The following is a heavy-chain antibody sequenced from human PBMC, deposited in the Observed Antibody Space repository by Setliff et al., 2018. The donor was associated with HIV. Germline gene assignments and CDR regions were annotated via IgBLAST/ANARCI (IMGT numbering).Heavy chain of an antibody. Sequence: SETLSLTCGLYGGSFSDYYWTWIRQPPGKGLEWIGEINHSGSTNYNPSLKSRVTISLDASKNQFSLKLSSVTAADTAVYFCARGFPRNPTGSRYSYYYRDVWDKGTTVTVAS. CDR3: ARGFPRNPTGSRYSYYYRDV. CDR1: GGSFSDYY. V-gene: IGHV4-34*01. CDR2: INHSGST. J-gene: IGHJ6*03. D-gene: IGHD2-15*01.